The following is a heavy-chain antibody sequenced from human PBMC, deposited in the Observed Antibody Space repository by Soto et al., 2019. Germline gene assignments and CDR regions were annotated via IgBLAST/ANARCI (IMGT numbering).Heavy chain of an antibody. CDR3: AKAAIPDCSSTSCYASDAFDI. CDR1: GFTFSSYA. V-gene: IGHV3-23*01. J-gene: IGHJ3*02. Sequence: GSLRLSCAASGFTFSSYAMSWVRQAPGKGLEWVSAISGSGGSTYYADSVKGRFTISRDNSKNTLYLQMNSLRAEDTAVYYCAKAAIPDCSSTSCYASDAFDIWGQGTMVTVSS. D-gene: IGHD2-2*01. CDR2: ISGSGGST.